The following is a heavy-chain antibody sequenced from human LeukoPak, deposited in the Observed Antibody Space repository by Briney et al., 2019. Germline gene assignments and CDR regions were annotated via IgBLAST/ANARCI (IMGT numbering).Heavy chain of an antibody. CDR3: ARDHRNPYDFWSGYYNYYYGMDV. CDR2: ISAYNGNT. J-gene: IGHJ6*02. D-gene: IGHD3-3*01. CDR1: GYTFTSYG. V-gene: IGHV1-18*01. Sequence: ASVKVSCKASGYTFTSYGIRWVRQAPGQGLEWMGWISAYNGNTNYAQKLQGRVTMTTDTSTSTAYMELRSLRSDDTAVYYCARDHRNPYDFWSGYYNYYYGMDVWGQGTTVTVSS.